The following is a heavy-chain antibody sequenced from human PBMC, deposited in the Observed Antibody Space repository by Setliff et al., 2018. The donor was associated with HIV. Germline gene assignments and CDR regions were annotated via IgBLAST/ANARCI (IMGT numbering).Heavy chain of an antibody. V-gene: IGHV3-23*01. CDR1: GFTFSDYD. D-gene: IGHD3-3*01. CDR2: INGNEGST. Sequence: LRLSCTASGFTFSDYDMSWVRQAPGKGLEWVSVINGNEGSTYHEDYVKCRFTISRDNSKNTLYLQMNSLRAEDTAVYYCAKDNNIWSGYYYYYYMDFWGKGTTVTVSS. CDR3: AKDNNIWSGYYYYYYMDF. J-gene: IGHJ6*03.